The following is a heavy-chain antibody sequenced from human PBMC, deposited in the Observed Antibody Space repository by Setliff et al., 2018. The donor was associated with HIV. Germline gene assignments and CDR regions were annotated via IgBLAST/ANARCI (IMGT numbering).Heavy chain of an antibody. V-gene: IGHV4-30-4*08. CDR2: IYYSGST. CDR3: ARGSYYGSGSFPLDY. Sequence: KTSETLSLTCTVSGGSISGDYYWSWIRQPPGKGLEWIGYIYYSGSTYYNPSLKSRLTMSVDTSKNQFSLKLSSVTAADTAVYYCARGSYYGSGSFPLDYWGQGTLVTVSS. J-gene: IGHJ4*02. CDR1: GGSISGDYY. D-gene: IGHD3-10*01.